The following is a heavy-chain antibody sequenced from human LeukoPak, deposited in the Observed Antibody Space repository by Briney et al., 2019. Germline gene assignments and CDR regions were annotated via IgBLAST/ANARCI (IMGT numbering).Heavy chain of an antibody. CDR2: IYSGGST. CDR1: GFTVSSNY. V-gene: IGHV3-66*01. CDR3: ARDPTGDREVY. Sequence: PGGSLRLSCAASGFTVSSNYMSWVRQAPGKGLEWVSVIYSGGSTYYADSVKGRFTTSRDNSKNTLYLQMNSLRAEDTAVYYCARDPTGDREVYWGQGTLVTVSS. J-gene: IGHJ4*02. D-gene: IGHD7-27*01.